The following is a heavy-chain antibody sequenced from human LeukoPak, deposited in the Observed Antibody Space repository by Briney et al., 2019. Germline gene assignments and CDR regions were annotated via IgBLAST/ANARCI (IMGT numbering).Heavy chain of an antibody. D-gene: IGHD3-3*01. J-gene: IGHJ6*04. CDR2: ISSSGSTI. V-gene: IGHV3-11*01. CDR3: ALVKFWSGLEDV. CDR1: GFTFSHYH. Sequence: PGGSLTLSCAASGFTFSHYHASWIRHAPGEGREWGSYISSSGSTIYYADSVKGRSTISRDNAKNSLYLQMNSLRAEDTAVYYCALVKFWSGLEDVWGKGTTVTVSS.